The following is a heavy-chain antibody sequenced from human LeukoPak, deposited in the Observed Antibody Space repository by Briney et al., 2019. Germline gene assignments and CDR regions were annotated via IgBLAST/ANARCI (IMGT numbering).Heavy chain of an antibody. CDR2: IYYSGST. D-gene: IGHD6-6*01. J-gene: IGHJ6*03. V-gene: IGHV4-39*07. CDR3: ARSSRSIAARGVYYYYMDV. Sequence: PSETLSLTCTVSGGSISSSSYYWGWIRQPPGKGLEWIGSIYYSGSTYYNPSLKSRVTISVDTSKNQFSLKLSPVTAADTAVYYCARSSRSIAARGVYYYYMDVWGKGTTVTVSS. CDR1: GGSISSSSYY.